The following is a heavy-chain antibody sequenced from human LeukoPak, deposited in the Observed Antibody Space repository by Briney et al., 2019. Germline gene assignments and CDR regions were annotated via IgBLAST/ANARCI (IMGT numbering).Heavy chain of an antibody. CDR3: ARDVAAAGHNWFDP. V-gene: IGHV3-30*04. Sequence: GRSLRLSCAASGFTFSSYAMHWVRQAPGKGLEWVAVISYGGSNKYYADSVKGRFTISRDNSKNTLYLQMNSLRAEDTAVYYCARDVAAAGHNWFDPWGQGTLVTVSS. J-gene: IGHJ5*02. D-gene: IGHD6-13*01. CDR2: ISYGGSNK. CDR1: GFTFSSYA.